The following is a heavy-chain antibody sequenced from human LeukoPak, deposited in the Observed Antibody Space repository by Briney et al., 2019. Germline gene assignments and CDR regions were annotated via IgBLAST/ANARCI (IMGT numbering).Heavy chain of an antibody. D-gene: IGHD6-13*01. CDR2: ISYDGSNK. CDR3: AKVAPYSSSWYYFDY. J-gene: IGHJ4*02. Sequence: GGSLRLSCAASGFTFSSYSMNWVRQAPGKGLEWVAVISYDGSNKYYADSVKGRFTISRDNSKNTLYLQMNSLRAEDTAVYYCAKVAPYSSSWYYFDYWGQGTLVTVSS. V-gene: IGHV3-30*18. CDR1: GFTFSSYS.